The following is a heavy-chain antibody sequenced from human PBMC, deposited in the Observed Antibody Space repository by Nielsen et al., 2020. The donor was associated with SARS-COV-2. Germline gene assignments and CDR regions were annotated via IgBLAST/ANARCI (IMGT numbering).Heavy chain of an antibody. D-gene: IGHD3-22*01. V-gene: IGHV3-30*02. CDR2: IWYDGSNK. J-gene: IGHJ4*02. CDR1: GFTFSSYG. Sequence: GGSLRLSCAASGFTFSSYGMHWVRQAPGKGLEWVAVIWYDGSNKYYADSVKGRFTISRDNSKNTLYLQMNSLGAEDTAVYYCAKVGGTMTPDYWGQGTLVTVSS. CDR3: AKVGGTMTPDY.